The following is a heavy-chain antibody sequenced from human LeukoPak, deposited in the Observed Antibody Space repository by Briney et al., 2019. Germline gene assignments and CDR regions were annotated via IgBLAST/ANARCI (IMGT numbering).Heavy chain of an antibody. CDR3: ARGDLWQQLVRGDAFDS. CDR2: INHSGST. CDR1: GGSFSGYH. D-gene: IGHD6-13*01. J-gene: IGHJ3*02. V-gene: IGHV4-34*01. Sequence: SETLSLTCAVYGGSFSGYHWSWIRQPPGKGLEWIGEINHSGSTNYNASLKSRVTISADTSKNQFSLKLSSVTAADTAVYYCARGDLWQQLVRGDAFDSWGQGTMVTVSS.